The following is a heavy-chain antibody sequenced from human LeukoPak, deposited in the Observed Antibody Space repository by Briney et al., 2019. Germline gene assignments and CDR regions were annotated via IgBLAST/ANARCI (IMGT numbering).Heavy chain of an antibody. Sequence: GGSLRLSCAASGFTFDDYGMSWVRQAPGKGLEWVSGINWNGGSTGYADSVKGRFTISRDNAKNSLYLQMNSLRAEDTALYYCARETGVLRFLNSLDYWGQGTLVTVSS. J-gene: IGHJ4*02. CDR1: GFTFDDYG. V-gene: IGHV3-20*04. D-gene: IGHD3-3*01. CDR3: ARETGVLRFLNSLDY. CDR2: INWNGGST.